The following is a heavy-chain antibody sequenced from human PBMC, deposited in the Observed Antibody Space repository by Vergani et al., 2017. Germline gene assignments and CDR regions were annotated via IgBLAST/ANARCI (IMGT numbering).Heavy chain of an antibody. V-gene: IGHV3-30*01. CDR3: ARDQEWYSSSWDRSAFYI. CDR1: GFTFSSYA. J-gene: IGHJ3*02. CDR2: ISHDGSNK. D-gene: IGHD6-13*01. Sequence: QVQLVESGGGVVQPGRSLRLSCAASGFTFSSYAMHWVRPAPGKGLEWVAVISHDGSNKYYADSVKGRFTLSRDNSKNTLYLQMNSLRAEDTAVYYWARDQEWYSSSWDRSAFYIWGQGRMVTVSS.